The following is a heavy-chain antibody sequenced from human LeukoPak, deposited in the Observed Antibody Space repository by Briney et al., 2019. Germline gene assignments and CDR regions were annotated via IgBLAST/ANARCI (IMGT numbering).Heavy chain of an antibody. Sequence: PSETLSLTCAVSGYSITSGYYWGWIRQPPGKGLEWIGSIYHSGSTYYNPSLKSRVTISVDTSKNQFSLKLSSVTAADTAVYYCARGIRIDVWGQGTTVTVSS. CDR3: ARGIRIDV. CDR1: GYSITSGYY. J-gene: IGHJ6*02. D-gene: IGHD3-10*01. V-gene: IGHV4-38-2*01. CDR2: IYHSGST.